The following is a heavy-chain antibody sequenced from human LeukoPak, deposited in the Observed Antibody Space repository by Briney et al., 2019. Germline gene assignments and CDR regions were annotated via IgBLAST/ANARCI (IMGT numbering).Heavy chain of an antibody. D-gene: IGHD2-15*01. J-gene: IGHJ5*02. Sequence: SETLSLTCTVSGGSISSSSDYWGWIRQPPGKGLEWIGSIYYSGSTYFNPSLKSRVTISVDTSKNQFSLKLNFVTAADTAVYYCARRPCSGGSCYSGRPYNWFDPWGQGILVTVSS. CDR3: ARRPCSGGSCYSGRPYNWFDP. CDR1: GGSISSSSDY. V-gene: IGHV4-39*07. CDR2: IYYSGST.